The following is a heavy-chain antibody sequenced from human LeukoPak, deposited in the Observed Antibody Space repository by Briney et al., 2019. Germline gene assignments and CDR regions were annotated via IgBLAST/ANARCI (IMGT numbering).Heavy chain of an antibody. CDR3: ARDDCSSRWGYYYYYYMDV. V-gene: IGHV3-7*01. Sequence: GGSLRLSCAASGFTFSSYWMSWVRQAPGKGLEWVANIKQDGSEKYYVDSVKGRFTISRDNAKNSLYLQMNSLRAEDTAVYYCARDDCSSRWGYYYYYYMDVWGKGTTVTISS. D-gene: IGHD2-2*01. CDR1: GFTFSSYW. J-gene: IGHJ6*03. CDR2: IKQDGSEK.